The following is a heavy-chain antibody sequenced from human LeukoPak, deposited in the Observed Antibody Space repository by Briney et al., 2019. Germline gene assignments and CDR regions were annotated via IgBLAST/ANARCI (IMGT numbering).Heavy chain of an antibody. CDR2: IRSKANSYAT. CDR1: GFTFSGSA. Sequence: GGSLRLSCAASGFTFSGSALHGVRQASGKGLEGVGRIRSKANSYATAYAASVKGRFTISRDDSKNTAYLQMNSLKTEDTAVYYCTRLGLTAFTMVRGASPEDAFDIWGQGTMVTVSS. V-gene: IGHV3-73*01. D-gene: IGHD3-10*01. J-gene: IGHJ3*02. CDR3: TRLGLTAFTMVRGASPEDAFDI.